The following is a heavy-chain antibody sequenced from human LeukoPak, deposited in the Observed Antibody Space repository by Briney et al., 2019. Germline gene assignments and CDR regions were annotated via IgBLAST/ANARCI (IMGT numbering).Heavy chain of an antibody. CDR2: ISWNSGSI. D-gene: IGHD3-16*01. V-gene: IGHV3-9*01. J-gene: IGHJ4*02. CDR1: GFTFDDYA. CDR3: AKDWGTLTGLFDY. Sequence: PGGSLRLSCAASGFTFDDYAMHWVRQAPGKGLEWVSGISWNSGSIGYADSVKGRFTISRDNAKNSLYLQMNSLRAEDTALYYCAKDWGTLTGLFDYWGQGTLVTVSS.